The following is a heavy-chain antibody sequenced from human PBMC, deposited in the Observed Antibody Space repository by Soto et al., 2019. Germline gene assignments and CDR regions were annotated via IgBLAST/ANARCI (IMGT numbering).Heavy chain of an antibody. CDR1: GYTLTELS. CDR2: FDPEDGET. Sequence: ASVKVSCKVSGYTLTELSMHWVRQAPGKGLEWMGGFDPEDGETIYAQKFQGRVTMTEDTSTDTAYMELSSLRSEDTAVYYCATAAIYCSGGSCSSAEYFQHWGQGTLVTVSS. D-gene: IGHD2-15*01. V-gene: IGHV1-24*01. J-gene: IGHJ1*01. CDR3: ATAAIYCSGGSCSSAEYFQH.